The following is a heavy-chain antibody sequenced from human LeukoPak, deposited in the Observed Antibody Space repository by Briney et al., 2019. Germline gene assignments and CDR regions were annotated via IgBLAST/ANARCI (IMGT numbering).Heavy chain of an antibody. V-gene: IGHV3-48*01. CDR3: AELGITMIGGV. CDR1: GFTFSNYN. J-gene: IGHJ6*04. CDR2: ISSSSSTI. Sequence: GGSLRLSCAASGFTFSNYNMNWVRQAPGKGLEWVSYISSSSSTIYYADSVKGRFTISRDNAKNSLYLQMNSLKVEDTAVYYCAELGITMIGGVWGKGTTVTISS. D-gene: IGHD3-10*02.